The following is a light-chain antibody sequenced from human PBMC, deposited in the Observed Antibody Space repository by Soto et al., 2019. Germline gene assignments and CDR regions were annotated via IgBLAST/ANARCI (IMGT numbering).Light chain of an antibody. CDR1: SSDFGGYNY. V-gene: IGLV2-14*01. J-gene: IGLJ1*01. Sequence: QSVLTQPASVSGSPGQSITISCTGTSSDFGGYNYVSWYQQYPGKAPKLMIYDVSNRPSGISNRFSGSKSGNTASLTIFGLQAEDEADYYCSSYTSSSTLYVFGTGTKVTVL. CDR3: SSYTSSSTLYV. CDR2: DVS.